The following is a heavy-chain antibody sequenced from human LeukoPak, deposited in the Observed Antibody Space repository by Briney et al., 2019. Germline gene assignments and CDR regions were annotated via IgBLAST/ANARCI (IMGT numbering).Heavy chain of an antibody. V-gene: IGHV4-39*01. J-gene: IGHJ4*02. D-gene: IGHD1-20*01. CDR3: TRRITGTTSDSFDY. CDR2: INYSGST. Sequence: GSLRLSCAASGFTFSSYGMSWVRQPPGKGLEWIGTINYSGSTYYNPPLKSRVTMSVDTSKSQFSLKLSSVTAADTAVYYCTRRITGTTSDSFDYWGQGILVTVSS. CDR1: GFTFSSYG.